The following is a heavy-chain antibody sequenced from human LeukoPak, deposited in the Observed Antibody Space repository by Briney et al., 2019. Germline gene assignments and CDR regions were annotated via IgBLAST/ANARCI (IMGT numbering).Heavy chain of an antibody. J-gene: IGHJ4*01. Sequence: GGSLRLSCAVSGFTFSSYWMNWVRQAPGKGLEWVASIRLDGGEKSYVDSVKDRFTISRDNTKNSLYLQMSSLRAEDTAVYFCARDGAAAGLYFDLWGQGTLVTVSS. CDR1: GFTFSSYW. CDR2: IRLDGGEK. CDR3: ARDGAAAGLYFDL. D-gene: IGHD6-13*01. V-gene: IGHV3-7*01.